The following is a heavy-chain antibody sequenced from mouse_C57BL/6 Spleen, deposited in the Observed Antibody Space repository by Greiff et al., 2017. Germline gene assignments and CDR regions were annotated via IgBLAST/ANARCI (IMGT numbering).Heavy chain of an antibody. Sequence: QVQLKQSGPGLVQPSQSLSITCTVSGFSLTSYGVHWVRQSPGKGLEWLGVIWHGGSTDYNAAFISSLSISNDNSKTQVFFKMNRLQADDTARYYCARNYYYGSSYYAMDYWGQGTSVTVSS. J-gene: IGHJ4*01. D-gene: IGHD1-1*01. CDR3: ARNYYYGSSYYAMDY. CDR1: GFSLTSYG. CDR2: IWHGGST. V-gene: IGHV2-2*01.